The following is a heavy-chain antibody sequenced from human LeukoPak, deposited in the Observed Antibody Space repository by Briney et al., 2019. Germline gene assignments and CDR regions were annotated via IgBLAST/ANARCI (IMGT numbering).Heavy chain of an antibody. Sequence: PSETLSLTCAVYGGSFSTYYWTWIRQPPGKGLEWIGSISYSGSTNYSPSLEGRVTMSVDTSKNQFSLKLRAVTAADTAVYFCARQELSYGSGSHFDYWGQGILVTVSS. CDR1: GGSFSTYY. V-gene: IGHV4-59*08. CDR2: ISYSGST. CDR3: ARQELSYGSGSHFDY. J-gene: IGHJ4*02. D-gene: IGHD3-10*01.